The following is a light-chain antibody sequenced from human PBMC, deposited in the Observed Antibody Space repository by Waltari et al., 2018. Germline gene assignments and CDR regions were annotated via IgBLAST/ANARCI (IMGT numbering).Light chain of an antibody. Sequence: EIVLTQSPGTLSLSPGERATLSCRASQSVSSSYLAWYQQKPVQAPRLLIYGASSRATGIPDRFSGNGSGTDFTLTISRLEPEDFAVYYCQQYGSSPRITFGQGTRLEIK. J-gene: IGKJ5*01. CDR3: QQYGSSPRIT. V-gene: IGKV3-20*01. CDR2: GAS. CDR1: QSVSSSY.